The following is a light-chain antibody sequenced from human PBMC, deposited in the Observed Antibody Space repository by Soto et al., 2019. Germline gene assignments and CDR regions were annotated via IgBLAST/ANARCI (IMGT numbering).Light chain of an antibody. V-gene: IGKV1-5*03. CDR1: QSISSW. CDR3: QEYRIYPLT. J-gene: IGKJ4*01. CDR2: KAS. Sequence: DIQMTQSPSTLSASVGDRVTITCRATQSISSWLAWYQQKPGKAPKGLIQKASSLESGVPSRFSGSGSGTEVSLAIRSVRADDCGTDHCQEYRIYPLTFGGGTKGESK.